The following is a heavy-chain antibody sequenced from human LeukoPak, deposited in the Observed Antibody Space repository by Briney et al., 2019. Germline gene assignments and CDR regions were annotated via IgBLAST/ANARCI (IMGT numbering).Heavy chain of an antibody. CDR3: ARGGSSSSWDY. Sequence: SETLSLTCTVSGGSISSGGYYWSWIRQPPGKGLEWIGYIYHSGSTYYNLSLKSRVTISVDRSKNQFSLKLSSVTAADTAVYYCARGGSSSSWDYWGQGTLVTVSS. V-gene: IGHV4-30-2*01. CDR1: GGSISSGGYY. CDR2: IYHSGST. J-gene: IGHJ4*02. D-gene: IGHD6-13*01.